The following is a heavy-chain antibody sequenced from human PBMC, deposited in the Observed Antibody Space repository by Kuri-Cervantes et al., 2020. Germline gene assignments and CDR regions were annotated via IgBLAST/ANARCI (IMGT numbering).Heavy chain of an antibody. CDR1: GGSISSYY. D-gene: IGHD3-22*01. CDR2: IYTSGST. Sequence: SETLSLTCTVSGGSISSYYWSWIRQPAGKGLEWIGRIYTSGSTNYNPSLKSRVTISVDTSKNQFSLKLSSVTAADTAVYYCARTAITMIVLSVYDAFDIWGQGTMVTVSS. J-gene: IGHJ3*02. CDR3: ARTAITMIVLSVYDAFDI. V-gene: IGHV4-4*07.